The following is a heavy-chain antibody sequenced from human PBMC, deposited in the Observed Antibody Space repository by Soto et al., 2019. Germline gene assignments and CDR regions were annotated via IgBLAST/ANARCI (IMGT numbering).Heavy chain of an antibody. J-gene: IGHJ6*02. V-gene: IGHV1-46*01. D-gene: IGHD1-26*01. CDR2: INPSGGST. CDR1: GYTFTNYY. Sequence: QVQLVQSGAEVKKPGASVKVSCTASGYTFTNYYIHWVRQAPGQGLEWMGIINPSGGSTTYAQKLQGRVTITRDTSTSTVYMELSSLRFEDTAVFYCARMRVGPTTNYYYYGMDVWGQGTTVTVSS. CDR3: ARMRVGPTTNYYYYGMDV.